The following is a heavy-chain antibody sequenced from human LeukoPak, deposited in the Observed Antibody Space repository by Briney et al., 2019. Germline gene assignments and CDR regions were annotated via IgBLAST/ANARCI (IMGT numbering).Heavy chain of an antibody. D-gene: IGHD1-26*01. J-gene: IGHJ4*02. CDR3: ARRRQVGTYYFDY. CDR2: IYYSGST. Sequence: SETLSLTCTVSGGSISSGGYYWSWIRQHPGKGLEWIGYIYYSGSTYYNPSLKSRVTISVDTSKNQFSLKLSSVTAADTAVYYCARRRQVGTYYFDYWGQGTLVTVSS. V-gene: IGHV4-31*03. CDR1: GGSISSGGYY.